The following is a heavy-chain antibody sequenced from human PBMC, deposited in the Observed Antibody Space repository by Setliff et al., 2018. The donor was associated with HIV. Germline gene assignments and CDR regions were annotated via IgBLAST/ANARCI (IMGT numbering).Heavy chain of an antibody. CDR3: ARSGRNGYDSRFYYMDV. Sequence: GGSLSLSCEASGFTFSNEWMSWVRQAPGKEPEWVGNIKKDGSEKHYVDSVKGRFTISRDNAKNSLYLQMNSLRADDTAIYYCARSGRNGYDSRFYYMDVWGKGTTVTVSS. CDR2: IKKDGSEK. D-gene: IGHD5-12*01. J-gene: IGHJ6*03. CDR1: GFTFSNEW. V-gene: IGHV3-7*01.